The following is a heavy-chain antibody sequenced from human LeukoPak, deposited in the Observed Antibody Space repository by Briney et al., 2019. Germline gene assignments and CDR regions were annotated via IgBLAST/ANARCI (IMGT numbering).Heavy chain of an antibody. CDR3: AREDPQTTVPEGLDV. D-gene: IGHD4-17*01. V-gene: IGHV4-59*01. CDR2: IYYSGST. Sequence: SETLSLTCTVSGGSISTYHWSWIRQPPGKGLEWIGYIYYSGSTNYNPSLKSRVTISVDTSKNQLSLKLSSVTAAGTAVYYCAREDPQTTVPEGLDVWGQGTTVTVSS. J-gene: IGHJ6*02. CDR1: GGSISTYH.